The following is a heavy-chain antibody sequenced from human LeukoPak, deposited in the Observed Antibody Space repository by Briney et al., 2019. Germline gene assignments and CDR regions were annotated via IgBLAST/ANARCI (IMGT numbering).Heavy chain of an antibody. CDR3: TRDRSAVAGTGSSAHY. D-gene: IGHD6-19*01. V-gene: IGHV3-49*04. Sequence: AGGSLRLSCTASGFTFGDYAMSWVRQAPGKGLEWVGFIRSKTYGGTTDYAASVKGRFTISRDESKSIAYLQMNSLKTEDTAVYYCTRDRSAVAGTGSSAHYWGQGILVTVPS. CDR1: GFTFGDYA. J-gene: IGHJ4*02. CDR2: IRSKTYGGTT.